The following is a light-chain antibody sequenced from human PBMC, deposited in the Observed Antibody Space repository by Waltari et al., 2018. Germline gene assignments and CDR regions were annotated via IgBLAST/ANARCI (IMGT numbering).Light chain of an antibody. CDR1: QSVSKY. J-gene: IGKJ1*01. CDR2: AAS. V-gene: IGKV3-20*01. CDR3: QNHERLPAT. Sequence: EVVLTQSPGTLSLSPGERATLSCRASQSVSKYLAWYQQIPGQAPRLLIYAASTRATGVPDRFSGSGFGTDFSLTISRLEPEDFAVYYCQNHERLPATFGQGTKGEIK.